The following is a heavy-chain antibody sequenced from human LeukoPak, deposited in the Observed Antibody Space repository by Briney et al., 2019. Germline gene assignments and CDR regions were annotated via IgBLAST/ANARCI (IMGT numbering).Heavy chain of an antibody. CDR1: GGSISSGSYY. J-gene: IGHJ3*02. Sequence: SQTLSLTCTVSGGSISSGSYYWAWVRQHTGQGLEWIGYIHYSGYTYFNPSLRSRVILSLDTSQNQFFLKLNSVTAADTAVYYCATRFGGWADAFDIWGPGTMVTVSS. CDR3: ATRFGGWADAFDI. CDR2: IHYSGYT. V-gene: IGHV4-31*03. D-gene: IGHD3-16*01.